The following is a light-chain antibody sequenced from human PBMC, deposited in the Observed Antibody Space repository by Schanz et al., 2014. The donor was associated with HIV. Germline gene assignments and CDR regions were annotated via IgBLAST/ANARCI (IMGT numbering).Light chain of an antibody. Sequence: QSALTQPASVSGSPGQSITISCTGTSSDVGGYNYVSWYQQHPGKAPKLMIYDVSNRPSGVSNRFSGSKSGNTASLTISGLQADDEADYYCGSYGGSDNMVFGGGTQLTVL. V-gene: IGLV2-14*01. J-gene: IGLJ3*02. CDR1: SSDVGGYNY. CDR2: DVS. CDR3: GSYGGSDNMV.